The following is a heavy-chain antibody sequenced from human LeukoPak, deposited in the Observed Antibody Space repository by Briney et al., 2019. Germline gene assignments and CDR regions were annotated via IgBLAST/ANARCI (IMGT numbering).Heavy chain of an antibody. V-gene: IGHV3-64D*06. J-gene: IGHJ4*02. Sequence: PGGSLRLSCSASGFTFSSCAMHWVRQAPGKGLEYVSAISSNGGSTYYADSVKGRFTISRDNSKNTLYLQMSSLRAEDTAVYYCAKVPYSSSLDYWGQGTLVTVSS. CDR3: AKVPYSSSLDY. CDR2: ISSNGGST. D-gene: IGHD6-6*01. CDR1: GFTFSSCA.